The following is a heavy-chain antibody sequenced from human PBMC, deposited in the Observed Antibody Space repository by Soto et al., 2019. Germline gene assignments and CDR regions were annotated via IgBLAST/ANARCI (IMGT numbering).Heavy chain of an antibody. CDR1: GGSFSGYY. CDR3: ARAVGSGSYYVTPFDY. Sequence: SETLSLTCAVYGGSFSGYYWSWIRQPPGKGLEWIGEINHSGSTNYNPSLKSRVTISVDTSKNQFSLKLSSVTAADTAVYYCARAVGSGSYYVTPFDYWGQGTLVTVSS. CDR2: INHSGST. D-gene: IGHD3-10*01. J-gene: IGHJ4*02. V-gene: IGHV4-34*01.